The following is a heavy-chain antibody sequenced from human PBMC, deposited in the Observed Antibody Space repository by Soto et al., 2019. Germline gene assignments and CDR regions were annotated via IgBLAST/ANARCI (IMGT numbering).Heavy chain of an antibody. CDR2: ISAYNGNT. CDR3: AGQKTYSSSWYWFDP. CDR1: GYTFTSYG. V-gene: IGHV1-18*01. D-gene: IGHD6-13*01. J-gene: IGHJ5*02. Sequence: DSVKVSCKASGYTFTSYGISWVRQAPGQGLEWMGWISAYNGNTNYAQKLQGRVTMTTDTSTSTAYMELRSLRSDDTAVYYCAGQKTYSSSWYWFDPWGQGTLVTVSS.